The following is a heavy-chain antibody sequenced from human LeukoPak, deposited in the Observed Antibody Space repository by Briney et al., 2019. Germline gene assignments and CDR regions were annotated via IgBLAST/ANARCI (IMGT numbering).Heavy chain of an antibody. J-gene: IGHJ4*02. D-gene: IGHD6-13*01. CDR2: IKSKPDGGTT. CDR1: GFSFNNVW. Sequence: GGSLRLSCAASGFSFNNVWMSWVRQAPGKGLEWVGHIKSKPDGGTTECAAPVKGRFSISRDDSKNTLYLQMNSLRTEDTAVYYCAKDRERAAAGYYFDYWGQGTLV. CDR3: AKDRERAAAGYYFDY. V-gene: IGHV3-15*01.